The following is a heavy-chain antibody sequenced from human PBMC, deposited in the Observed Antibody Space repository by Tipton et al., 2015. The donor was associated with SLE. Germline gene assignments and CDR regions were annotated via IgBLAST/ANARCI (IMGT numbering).Heavy chain of an antibody. CDR2: FYYGKST. D-gene: IGHD5-12*01. V-gene: IGHV4-39*07. J-gene: IGHJ4*02. CDR1: GASISSTSFY. Sequence: TLPLTCTVSGASISSTSFYWSWIRQPPGKGLEWIGSFYYGKSTFYNPSLKSRVTISVDTSTNRLSLQLSSVTAADTALYYCARLISAYDCNFDYWGQGTLVTVSS. CDR3: ARLISAYDCNFDY.